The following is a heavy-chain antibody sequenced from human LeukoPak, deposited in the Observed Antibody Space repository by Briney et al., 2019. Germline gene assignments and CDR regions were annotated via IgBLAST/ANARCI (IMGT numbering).Heavy chain of an antibody. CDR3: ARGRGT. D-gene: IGHD3-10*01. J-gene: IGHJ5*02. CDR1: GGSFSGYY. CDR2: INHSGST. V-gene: IGHV4-34*01. Sequence: SETLSLPCAVYGGSFSGYYWSWIRQPPGKGLEWIGEINHSGSTNYNPSLKSRVTISVDTSKNQFSLKLSSVTAADTAVYYCARGRGTWGQGTLVTVSS.